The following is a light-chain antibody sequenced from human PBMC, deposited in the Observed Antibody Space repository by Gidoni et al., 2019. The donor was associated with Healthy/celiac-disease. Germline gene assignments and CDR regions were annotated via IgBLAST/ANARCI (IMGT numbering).Light chain of an antibody. J-gene: IGKJ1*01. CDR2: AAS. CDR3: QQSYSTPRT. Sequence: DIQMTQSPSSLSASVGDRVTITCQASQSISSYLNWYQQKPGKAPKLLIYAASSLQSGVPSRFSGSGSGTDFTLTISSLQPEDFATYYCQQSYSTPRTFXXXTKVEIK. CDR1: QSISSY. V-gene: IGKV1-39*01.